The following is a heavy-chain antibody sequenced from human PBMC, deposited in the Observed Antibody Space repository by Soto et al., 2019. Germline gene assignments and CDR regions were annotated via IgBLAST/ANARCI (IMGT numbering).Heavy chain of an antibody. D-gene: IGHD1-26*01. Sequence: QVQLVESGGGVVQPGRSLRLSCAASGFTFSHYAMHWVRQAPDKGLEWVALMSYDGSNEYYADSVKGRFTISRDNSKIPLYRQMNSLRAEDTAVYYCAKDGSHNFDYWGQGTLFTVSS. CDR2: MSYDGSNE. CDR1: GFTFSHYA. V-gene: IGHV3-30*18. CDR3: AKDGSHNFDY. J-gene: IGHJ4*02.